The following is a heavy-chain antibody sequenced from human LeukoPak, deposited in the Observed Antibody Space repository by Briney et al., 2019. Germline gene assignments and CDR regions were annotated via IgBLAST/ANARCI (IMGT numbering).Heavy chain of an antibody. Sequence: GGSLRLSCTASEFTFSSYNMNWVRQAPGKGLEWVSSISSSSNYIYYADSVKGRFTISRDNAKNSLFLQMNSLSVEDTAVYYRAKGSGYEHSYYYYYMDVWGKGTTVTISS. CDR2: ISSSSNYI. D-gene: IGHD5-12*01. CDR1: EFTFSSYN. V-gene: IGHV3-21*01. J-gene: IGHJ6*03. CDR3: AKGSGYEHSYYYYYMDV.